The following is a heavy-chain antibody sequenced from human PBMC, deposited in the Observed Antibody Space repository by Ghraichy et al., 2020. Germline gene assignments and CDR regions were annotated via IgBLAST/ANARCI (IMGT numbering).Heavy chain of an antibody. CDR3: ARMGYDSSTYWYFDL. D-gene: IGHD3-22*01. V-gene: IGHV2-70*11. Sequence: SGPTLVKPTQTLTLTCTFSGFSLSTSGMCVSWIRQPPGKALEWLARIDWDDDKYYSTSLKTRLTISKDTSKNQVVLTMTNMDPVDTATYYCARMGYDSSTYWYFDLWGRGTLVTVSS. CDR1: GFSLSTSGMC. J-gene: IGHJ2*01. CDR2: IDWDDDK.